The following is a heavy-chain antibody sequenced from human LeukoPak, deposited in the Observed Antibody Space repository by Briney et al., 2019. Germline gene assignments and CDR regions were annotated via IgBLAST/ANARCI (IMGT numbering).Heavy chain of an antibody. CDR2: IKQDGREK. V-gene: IGHV3-7*01. D-gene: IGHD1-26*01. Sequence: GGSPRLSCAASGFTFSDHYMDWVRQAPGKGLEWVADIKQDGREKYYVDSVKGRFTISRDNAKNSLYLQMNRLRAEHTAVCYCARDWGAGSYYYYGMDVWGQGTTVTVSS. CDR3: ARDWGAGSYYYYGMDV. CDR1: GFTFSDHY. J-gene: IGHJ6*02.